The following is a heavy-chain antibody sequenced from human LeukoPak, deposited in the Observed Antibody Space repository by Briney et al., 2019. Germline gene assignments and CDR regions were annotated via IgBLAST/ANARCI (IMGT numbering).Heavy chain of an antibody. J-gene: IGHJ4*02. CDR3: ASSGSIAARYPVQALDY. CDR2: ISAYNGNT. D-gene: IGHD6-6*01. V-gene: IGHV1-18*01. Sequence: GASVKVSCKASGYTFTSYGISWVRQAPGQGLEWMGWISAYNGNTNYAQKLQGRVTTTTDTSTSTAYMELRSLRSDDTAVYYCASSGSIAARYPVQALDYWGQGTLVTVSS. CDR1: GYTFTSYG.